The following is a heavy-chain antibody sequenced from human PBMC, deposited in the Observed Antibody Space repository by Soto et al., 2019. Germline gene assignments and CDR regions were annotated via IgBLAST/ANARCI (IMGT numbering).Heavy chain of an antibody. V-gene: IGHV4-59*08. CDR1: GGSISSYY. Sequence: PSETLSLTCTVSGGSISSYYWSWIRQPPGKGLEWIGYIYYSGSTNYNPSLKSRVTISVDTSKNQFSLKLSSVTAADTAVYYCARQRERLMFDYWGQGTLVTVSS. CDR3: ARQRERLMFDY. CDR2: IYYSGST. J-gene: IGHJ4*02. D-gene: IGHD3-16*01.